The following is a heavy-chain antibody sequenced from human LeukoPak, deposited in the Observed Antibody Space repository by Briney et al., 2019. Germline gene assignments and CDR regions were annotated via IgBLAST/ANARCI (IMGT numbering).Heavy chain of an antibody. Sequence: SETLSLTCTVSGGSISSGGYYWSWIRQHPGKGLEWIGYIYYSGSTYYNPSLKSRVTISVDTSKNQFSPQLSSVTAADTAVYYCARESGHTVVEAGYMDVWGKGTTVTVSS. D-gene: IGHD2-2*01. CDR3: ARESGHTVVEAGYMDV. CDR1: GGSISSGGYY. CDR2: IYYSGST. V-gene: IGHV4-31*03. J-gene: IGHJ6*03.